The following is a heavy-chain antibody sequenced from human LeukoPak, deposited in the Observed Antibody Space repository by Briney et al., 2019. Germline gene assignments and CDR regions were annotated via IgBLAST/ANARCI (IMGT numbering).Heavy chain of an antibody. D-gene: IGHD3-10*01. CDR3: ARADGSGSYTDY. Sequence: GSVKVSCKASGYSFTSYHMHWVRQAPGQGLEWMGIINPSGGSTGYAQKLQGRVTMTTDTSTSTAYMELRSLRSDDTAVYYCARADGSGSYTDYWGQGTLVTVSS. CDR2: INPSGGST. V-gene: IGHV1-46*01. J-gene: IGHJ4*02. CDR1: GYSFTSYH.